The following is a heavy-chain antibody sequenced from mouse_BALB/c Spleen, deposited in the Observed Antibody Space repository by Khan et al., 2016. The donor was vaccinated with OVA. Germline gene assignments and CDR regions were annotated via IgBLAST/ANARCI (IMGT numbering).Heavy chain of an antibody. V-gene: IGHV9-3-1*01. CDR1: GYTFTNYG. CDR2: INTYTGEP. D-gene: IGHD2-10*01. J-gene: IGHJ4*01. CDR3: ARPPYFSYTLDY. Sequence: QVQLQQSGPELKKPGETVKISCKASGYTFTNYGMNWVLQSPGKALKWMGWINTYTGEPTYADDFKGRFAFSLETSASTAFLQIINLKNEDTATYFCARPPYFSYTLDYWGQGTSVTVSS.